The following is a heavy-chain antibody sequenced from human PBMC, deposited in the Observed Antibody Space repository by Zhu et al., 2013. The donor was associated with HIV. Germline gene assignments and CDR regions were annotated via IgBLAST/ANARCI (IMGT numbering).Heavy chain of an antibody. CDR3: ATRIYYYDSSARGVWFDP. D-gene: IGHD3-22*01. Sequence: QVHLVQSGAEVKKPGASVKVSCKVSGYTLSELSLHWVRQAPGKGLEWMGGFDPEVGEAIYAQNCQGRVTMTEDTSKDTASMELSSLRSEDTAVYYCATRIYYYDSSARGVWFDPWGQGTLVTVSS. CDR1: GYTLSELS. J-gene: IGHJ5*02. V-gene: IGHV1-24*01. CDR2: FDPEVGEA.